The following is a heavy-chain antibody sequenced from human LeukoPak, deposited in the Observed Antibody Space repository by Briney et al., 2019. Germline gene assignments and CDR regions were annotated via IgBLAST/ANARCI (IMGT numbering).Heavy chain of an antibody. Sequence: PSETLSLTCAVYGGSFSGYYWSWIRQPRGKGLEWIGEIDHSGSTNYNPSLKSRVTISVDTSKNQFSLKLSSVTAADTAVYYCARGSPTIFGVVTPYNWFDPWGQGTLVTVSS. J-gene: IGHJ5*02. CDR1: GGSFSGYY. CDR3: ARGSPTIFGVVTPYNWFDP. V-gene: IGHV4-34*01. CDR2: IDHSGST. D-gene: IGHD3-3*01.